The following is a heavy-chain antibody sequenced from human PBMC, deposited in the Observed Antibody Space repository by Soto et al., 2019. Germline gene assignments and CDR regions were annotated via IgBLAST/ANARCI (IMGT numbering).Heavy chain of an antibody. CDR1: GFSLSTSGEG. Sequence: SGPTLVNPTHTLTLTCSFSGFSLSTSGEGVGWIRQPPGKALEWLALIYWNDDKRYSPSLKSRLTITKDTSKNQVVLTMTNMDPVDTATYYCAHFRIAAAGPNYYYYYGMDVWGQGTTVTVSS. J-gene: IGHJ6*02. V-gene: IGHV2-5*01. D-gene: IGHD6-13*01. CDR2: IYWNDDK. CDR3: AHFRIAAAGPNYYYYYGMDV.